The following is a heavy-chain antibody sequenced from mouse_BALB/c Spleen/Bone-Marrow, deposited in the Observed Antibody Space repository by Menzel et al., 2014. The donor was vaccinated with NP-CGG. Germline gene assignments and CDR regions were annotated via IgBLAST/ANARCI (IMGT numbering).Heavy chain of an antibody. CDR2: IDPYYGGI. Sequence: QLVESGPELEKPGASVKISCKASGYSFTGYNMNWVKQTYGKSLEWIGNIDPYYGGISYNQKFKDKATLTVDKSSSTAYMQLKSLTSEDSAVYYCARSIEYRPLTYWGQGTLVTVSA. CDR1: GYSFTGYN. D-gene: IGHD2-14*01. CDR3: ARSIEYRPLTY. J-gene: IGHJ3*01. V-gene: IGHV1-39*01.